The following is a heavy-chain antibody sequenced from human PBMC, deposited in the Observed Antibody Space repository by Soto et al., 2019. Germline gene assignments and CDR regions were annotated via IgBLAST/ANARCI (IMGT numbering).Heavy chain of an antibody. Sequence: GGSLRLSCAASGFTFDDYAMHWVRQAPGKGLEWVSAISGSGGSTDYADSVKGRFTISRDNSKNTLYLQMNSLRAEDTAVYYCAKDVGRGYSYGTGGSVYWGQGTLVTVSS. CDR1: GFTFDDYA. V-gene: IGHV3-23*01. D-gene: IGHD5-18*01. CDR3: AKDVGRGYSYGTGGSVY. CDR2: ISGSGGST. J-gene: IGHJ4*02.